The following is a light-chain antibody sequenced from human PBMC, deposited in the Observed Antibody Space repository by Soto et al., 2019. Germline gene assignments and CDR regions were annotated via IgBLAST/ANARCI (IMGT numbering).Light chain of an antibody. CDR1: QSISSY. V-gene: IGKV1-39*01. CDR2: AAS. Sequence: DIQMTQSPSSLSAYGRDGDTSTCRASQSISSYLNWYQQKPGKAPKLLIYAASSLQSGVPSRFSGSGSGTDFTLTISSLQPEDFATYYCQQSYSIRTFGHGTKVDIK. CDR3: QQSYSIRT. J-gene: IGKJ1*01.